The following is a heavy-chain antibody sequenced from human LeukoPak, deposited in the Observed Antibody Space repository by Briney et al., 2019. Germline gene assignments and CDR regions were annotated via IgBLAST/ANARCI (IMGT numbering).Heavy chain of an antibody. CDR1: GYTFTSYG. CDR2: ISAYNGNT. V-gene: IGHV1-18*01. CDR3: ARNGYSALGPHYYYYYMDV. J-gene: IGHJ6*03. Sequence: GASVKVSCKASGYTFTSYGISWVRQAPGQGLEWMGWISAYNGNTNYAQKLQGRVTTTTDTSTSTAYMELRSLRSDDTAVYYRARNGYSALGPHYYYYYMDVWGKGTTVTVSS. D-gene: IGHD5-18*01.